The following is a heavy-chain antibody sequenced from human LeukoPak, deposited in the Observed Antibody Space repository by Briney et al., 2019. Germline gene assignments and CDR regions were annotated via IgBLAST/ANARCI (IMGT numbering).Heavy chain of an antibody. V-gene: IGHV3-74*01. J-gene: IGHJ5*02. CDR1: GFTFTTYW. CDR3: VRTGYCNSTKCYNWFDP. D-gene: IGHD2-2*01. Sequence: GGSLRLSCAASGFTFTTYWMHWVRQVPGKGLVWVSRINSAGNITNYADSVKGRFTISRDSAKNRLYLQMNSLRAEDTAVYYCVRTGYCNSTKCYNWFDPWGQGALVTVSS. CDR2: INSAGNIT.